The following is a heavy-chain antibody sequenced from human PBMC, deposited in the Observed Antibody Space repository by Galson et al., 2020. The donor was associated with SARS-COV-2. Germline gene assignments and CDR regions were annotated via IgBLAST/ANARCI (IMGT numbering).Heavy chain of an antibody. CDR3: ARDLSDFWSADIPPGGMDV. D-gene: IGHD3-3*01. CDR2: ISYDGSNK. J-gene: IGHJ6*02. CDR1: GFTFSSYA. Sequence: GGSLRLSCAASGFTFSSYAMHWVRQAPGKGLEWVAVISYDGSNKYYADSVKGRFTISRDNSKNTLYLQMNSLRAEDTAVYYCARDLSDFWSADIPPGGMDVWGQGTTVTVSS. V-gene: IGHV3-30-3*01.